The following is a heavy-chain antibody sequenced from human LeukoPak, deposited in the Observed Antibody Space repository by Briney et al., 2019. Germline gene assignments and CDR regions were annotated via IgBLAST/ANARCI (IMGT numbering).Heavy chain of an antibody. Sequence: ASVKVSCKASGYTFTSYYMHWVRQAPGQGLEWMGIINPSGGSTSYAQKLQGRVTMTRDTSTSTVYMELSSLRSEDTAVYYCARDGASWYPSNWFDPWGQGTLVTVSS. V-gene: IGHV1-46*01. CDR3: ARDGASWYPSNWFDP. CDR2: INPSGGST. CDR1: GYTFTSYY. J-gene: IGHJ5*02. D-gene: IGHD6-13*01.